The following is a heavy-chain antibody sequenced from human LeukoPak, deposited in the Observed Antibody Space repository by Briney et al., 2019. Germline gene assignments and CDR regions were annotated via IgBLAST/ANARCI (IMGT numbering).Heavy chain of an antibody. CDR1: GFTFSSYW. V-gene: IGHV3-7*01. CDR3: ASRHYYDSSGYSFDY. J-gene: IGHJ4*02. D-gene: IGHD3-22*01. CDR2: IKQDGSEK. Sequence: GGSLRLSCAASGFTFSSYWMSWVRQAPGKGLEWVANIKQDGSEKYYVDSVKGRFTISRDNAKNSLYLQMNSLRAEDTAVYYCASRHYYDSSGYSFDYWGQGTLVTVSS.